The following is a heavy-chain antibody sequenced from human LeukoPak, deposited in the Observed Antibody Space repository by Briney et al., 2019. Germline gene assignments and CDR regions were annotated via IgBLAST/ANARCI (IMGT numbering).Heavy chain of an antibody. Sequence: QTGGPLRLSCAASGFTVSSNYMSWVRQAPGKGLEWVSVIYSGGSTYYADSVKGRFTISRDNSKNTLYLQMNSLRAEDTAVYYCARDRDGVITTDWGQGTLVTVSS. D-gene: IGHD3-22*01. CDR3: ARDRDGVITTD. CDR2: IYSGGST. J-gene: IGHJ4*02. CDR1: GFTVSSNY. V-gene: IGHV3-53*01.